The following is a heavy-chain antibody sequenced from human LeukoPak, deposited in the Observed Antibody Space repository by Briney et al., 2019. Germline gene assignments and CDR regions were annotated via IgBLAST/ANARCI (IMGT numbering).Heavy chain of an antibody. CDR1: GFTFSTYA. J-gene: IGHJ4*02. CDR3: ARALYDTSGYYYGDFDY. D-gene: IGHD3-22*01. CDR2: INSDGSST. Sequence: GGSLRLXCAASGFTFSTYAMHWVRQAPGKGLEYVSAINSDGSSTYYANSVKGRFTISRDNSKNTLYLQMGSLRADDMAVYYCARALYDTSGYYYGDFDYWGQGTLVTVSS. V-gene: IGHV3-64*01.